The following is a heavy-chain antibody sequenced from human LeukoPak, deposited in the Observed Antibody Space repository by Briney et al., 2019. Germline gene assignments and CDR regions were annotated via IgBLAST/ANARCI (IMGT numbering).Heavy chain of an antibody. Sequence: GGSLRLSCAASGFTFDDYAMHWVRQAPGKGLEWVSGICWNSGSIGYADSVKGRFTISRDNAKNSLYLQMNSLRAEDTALYYCAKDIGVRDGYNAFDYWGQGTLVTVSS. CDR2: ICWNSGSI. CDR3: AKDIGVRDGYNAFDY. V-gene: IGHV3-9*01. CDR1: GFTFDDYA. D-gene: IGHD5-24*01. J-gene: IGHJ4*02.